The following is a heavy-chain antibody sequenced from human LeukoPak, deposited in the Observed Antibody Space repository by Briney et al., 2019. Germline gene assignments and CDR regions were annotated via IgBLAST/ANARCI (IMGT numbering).Heavy chain of an antibody. D-gene: IGHD3-22*01. CDR2: VYHSGNT. CDR1: GYSLSSGSF. J-gene: IGHJ6*03. Sequence: SETLSLTCTVSGYSLSSGSFWGWIRQPPGKGLEWIGSVYHSGNTYYNPSLKGRVTISVDTSKNQFSLKLSSVTAADTALYNCARSPRTYEDYMDVWGKGTTVTVSS. V-gene: IGHV4-38-2*02. CDR3: ARSPRTYEDYMDV.